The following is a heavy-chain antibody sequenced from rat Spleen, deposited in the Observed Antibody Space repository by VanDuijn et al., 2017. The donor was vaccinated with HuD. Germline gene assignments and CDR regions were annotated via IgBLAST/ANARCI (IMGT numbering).Heavy chain of an antibody. Sequence: EVQLVESGGVLVQPGRSLKLSCAASGFTFSDYAMAWVRQAPKKGLEWVATIIFDGSSTYYRDSVKGRFTISRENAKSTQYLQMDSLMYEDQAPYSCASPLTNAAKRANLLVCWGQGTLVTVSS. CDR2: IIFDGSST. J-gene: IGHJ3*01. CDR1: GFTFSDYA. D-gene: IGHD1-2*01. CDR3: ASPLTNAAKRANLLVC. V-gene: IGHV5-17*01.